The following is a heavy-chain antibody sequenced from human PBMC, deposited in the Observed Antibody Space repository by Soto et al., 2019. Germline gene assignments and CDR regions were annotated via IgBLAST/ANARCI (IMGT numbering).Heavy chain of an antibody. V-gene: IGHV3-48*03. CDR2: ISTSGITI. D-gene: IGHD3-22*01. CDR1: GFTFSSYE. CDR3: VRDKAYYDSSGHLMGY. Sequence: SGGSLRLSCAASGFTFSSYEMNWVRQAPGKGLEWVSYISTSGITIYYADSVKGRFTISRDNAKNSLYLQMNSLRAEDTAVYYCVRDKAYYDSSGHLMGYWGQGTLVTVSS. J-gene: IGHJ4*02.